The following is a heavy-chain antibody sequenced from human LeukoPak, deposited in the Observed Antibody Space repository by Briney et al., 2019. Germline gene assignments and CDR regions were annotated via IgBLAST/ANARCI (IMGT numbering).Heavy chain of an antibody. D-gene: IGHD4-11*01. V-gene: IGHV3-33*01. CDR3: ARDGTVTAGPFDP. Sequence: GGSLRLSCAAPGITFSSFGMHWLRQAPGKGLEWVAFIWYDGSNKYYADSVKGRFTISRDNSKNTLYLQMNSLRVEDTALYYCARDGTVTAGPFDPWGRGTLVTVSS. J-gene: IGHJ5*02. CDR1: GITFSSFG. CDR2: IWYDGSNK.